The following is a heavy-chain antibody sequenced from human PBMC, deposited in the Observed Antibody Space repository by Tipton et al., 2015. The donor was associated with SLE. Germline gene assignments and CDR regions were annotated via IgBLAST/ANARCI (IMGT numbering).Heavy chain of an antibody. D-gene: IGHD1-26*01. CDR2: IYYSGST. CDR1: GFTFSDYY. Sequence: LRLSCAASGFTFSDYYMSWIRQPPGKGLEWIGYIYYSGSTNYNSSLKSRVTISVDTSKNQFSLKLSSVTAADTAVYYCARDSARGGSLDYWGQGTLVTVSS. V-gene: IGHV4-59*01. CDR3: ARDSARGGSLDY. J-gene: IGHJ4*02.